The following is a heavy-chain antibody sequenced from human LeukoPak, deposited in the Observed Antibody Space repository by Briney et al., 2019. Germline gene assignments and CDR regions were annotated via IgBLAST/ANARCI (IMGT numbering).Heavy chain of an antibody. CDR1: GFTFSNYW. J-gene: IGHJ4*02. CDR3: IRGRVHLDY. Sequence: GGSLRLSCLASGFTFSNYWMGWVRQAPGKGLEWVGFIRSKAYGGTIEYAASVKGRFIISRDDSKSSAYLQMNSLKTEDTAVYYCIRGRVHLDYWGQGTLVTVSS. CDR2: IRSKAYGGTI. V-gene: IGHV3-49*04.